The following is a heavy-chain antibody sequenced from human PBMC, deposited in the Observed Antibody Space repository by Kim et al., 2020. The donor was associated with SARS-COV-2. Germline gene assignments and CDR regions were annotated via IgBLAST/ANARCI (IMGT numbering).Heavy chain of an antibody. Sequence: SETLSLTCAVYGGSFSGYYWSWIRQPPGKGLGWIGEINHSGSTNYNPSLKSRVTISVDTSKNQFSLKLSSVTAADTAVYYCARGRFSSSWSYYYYYGMDVWGQGTTVTVSS. D-gene: IGHD6-13*01. J-gene: IGHJ6*02. CDR1: GGSFSGYY. CDR2: INHSGST. CDR3: ARGRFSSSWSYYYYYGMDV. V-gene: IGHV4-34*01.